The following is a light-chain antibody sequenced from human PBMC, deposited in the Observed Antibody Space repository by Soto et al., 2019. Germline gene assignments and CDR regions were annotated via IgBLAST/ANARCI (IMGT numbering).Light chain of an antibody. Sequence: AMRMTLARTSLSGSTGHRLSITCPASQGISSYLAWYQQKQGKAPKSLIYAASTLQSGVPSRFSGSVSGTDGTLTISCLQHEDGSVYYCQQRSNWPPTFGQGTRLEIK. CDR2: AAS. J-gene: IGKJ5*01. CDR3: QQRSNWPPT. V-gene: IGKV1-8*01. CDR1: QGISSY.